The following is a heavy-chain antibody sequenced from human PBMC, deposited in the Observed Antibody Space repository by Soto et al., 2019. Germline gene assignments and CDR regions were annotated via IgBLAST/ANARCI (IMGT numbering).Heavy chain of an antibody. Sequence: GGSLRLSCAASGFTFSSYGMHWVRQAPGKGLEWGAVISYDGSNKYYAASLKGRFTISRDNSKNTLYMQMNSLRAEDTAVYYCAKDPFEYSSSSFFDYWGQGTLVTVSS. D-gene: IGHD6-6*01. CDR2: ISYDGSNK. CDR1: GFTFSSYG. V-gene: IGHV3-30*18. CDR3: AKDPFEYSSSSFFDY. J-gene: IGHJ4*02.